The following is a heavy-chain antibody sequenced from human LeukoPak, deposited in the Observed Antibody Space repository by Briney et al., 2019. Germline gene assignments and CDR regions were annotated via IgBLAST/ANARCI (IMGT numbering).Heavy chain of an antibody. CDR2: ISTYSADA. Sequence: AASVKLSCKTSGYTFTSYHFTWVRPAPGQGPEGLGWISTYSADAIYAPAFRDRLTLTTDTRTRTAFMELTGLTSADTAVYYCARYKHHNFVDYWGQGTLVTVSS. V-gene: IGHV1-18*01. J-gene: IGHJ4*02. CDR1: GYTFTSYH. CDR3: ARYKHHNFVDY. D-gene: IGHD1-1*01.